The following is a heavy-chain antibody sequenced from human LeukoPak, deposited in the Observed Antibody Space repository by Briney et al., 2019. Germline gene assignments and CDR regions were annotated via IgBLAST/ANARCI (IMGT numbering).Heavy chain of an antibody. CDR1: GYTFTGYY. Sequence: GASVKVSCKASGYTFTGYYMHWVRQALGQGLEWMGWINPNSGGTNYAQKFQGRVTMTRDTSISTAYMELSRLRSDDTAVYYCARVVRDWLTHYYFDYWGQGTLVTVSS. D-gene: IGHD3/OR15-3a*01. CDR3: ARVVRDWLTHYYFDY. CDR2: INPNSGGT. V-gene: IGHV1-2*02. J-gene: IGHJ4*02.